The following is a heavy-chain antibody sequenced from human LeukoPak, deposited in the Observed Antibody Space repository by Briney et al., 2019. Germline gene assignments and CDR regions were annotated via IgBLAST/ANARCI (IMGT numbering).Heavy chain of an antibody. D-gene: IGHD2-2*03. J-gene: IGHJ4*02. V-gene: IGHV4-59*01. Sequence: SETLSLTCTVSGGSISSYYWSWIRQPPAKGLEWIGYIYYSGSTNYNPSLKSRVIISVDTSKNQFSLKLSSVTAADTAVYYCARGKLDLDYWGQGTLVTVSS. CDR3: ARGKLDLDY. CDR1: GGSISSYY. CDR2: IYYSGST.